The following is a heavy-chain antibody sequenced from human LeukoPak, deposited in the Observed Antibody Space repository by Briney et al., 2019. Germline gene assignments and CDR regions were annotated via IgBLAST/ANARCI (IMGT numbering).Heavy chain of an antibody. J-gene: IGHJ4*02. CDR3: ARGVGYCSSTSCPDFDY. CDR1: GFTFSSYA. D-gene: IGHD2-2*01. Sequence: TGGSLRLSCAASGFTFSSYAMHWVRQAPGKGLEWIGEINHSGSTNYNPSLKSRVTISVDTSKNQFSLKLSSVTAADTAVYYCARGVGYCSSTSCPDFDYWGQGTLVTVSS. V-gene: IGHV4-34*01. CDR2: INHSGST.